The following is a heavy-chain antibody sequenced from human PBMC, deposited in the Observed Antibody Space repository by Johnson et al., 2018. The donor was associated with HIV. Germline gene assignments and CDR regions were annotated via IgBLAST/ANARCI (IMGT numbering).Heavy chain of an antibody. CDR2: IKQDGSAK. Sequence: VQLVESGGGVVQPGRSLRLSCAASGFTFSRYWMSWVRQAPGKGLEWVANIKQDGSAKFYVDSVKGRFTISRDNAKNTLYLQMNSLRAEDTAAYYCARELSHDAFDIWGQGTMVTVSS. V-gene: IGHV3-7*01. CDR3: ARELSHDAFDI. J-gene: IGHJ3*02. D-gene: IGHD3-3*02. CDR1: GFTFSRYW.